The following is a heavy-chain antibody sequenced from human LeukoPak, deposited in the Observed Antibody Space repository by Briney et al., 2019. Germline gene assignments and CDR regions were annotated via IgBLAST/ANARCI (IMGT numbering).Heavy chain of an antibody. D-gene: IGHD1-1*01. V-gene: IGHV3-23*01. CDR2: ISGSGGRI. J-gene: IGHJ4*02. CDR3: AKNPRLEGWIYFDS. Sequence: GGSLRLSCGASGFTFSSYSMSWVRQAPGKGLEWVSSISGSGGRIDYADSVKGRFTISRDNSKNTLSLQMNSLTAEDTAVYYCAKNPRLEGWIYFDSWGQGILVTVSS. CDR1: GFTFSSYS.